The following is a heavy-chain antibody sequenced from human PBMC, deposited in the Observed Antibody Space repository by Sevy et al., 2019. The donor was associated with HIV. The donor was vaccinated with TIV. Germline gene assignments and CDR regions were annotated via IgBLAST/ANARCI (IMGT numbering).Heavy chain of an antibody. CDR2: ISGSSYI. D-gene: IGHD2-21*02. CDR3: ARGRGDPRADCFDY. J-gene: IGHJ4*02. V-gene: IGHV3-21*01. Sequence: GGSLRLSCAASGFTFNIYSMNWVRQAPGKGLEWVSSISGSSYIFYADSVKGRFTISRDNAKNSLYLQMNSLRAEDTAVYYCARGRGDPRADCFDYWGQGTLVTVSS. CDR1: GFTFNIYS.